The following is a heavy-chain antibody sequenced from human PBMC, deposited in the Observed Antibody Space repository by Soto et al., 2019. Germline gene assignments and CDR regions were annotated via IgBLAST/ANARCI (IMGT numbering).Heavy chain of an antibody. J-gene: IGHJ4*02. CDR3: ARDSTNGDCPPHTSDY. Sequence: ESGGGLVRPGGALRLSCAASGFSLSDYWMSWVRQAQGKRLRWVANINQDESAEYFMDTVRGRFASSRDNAKNSLYLQMNSLRAQDTAVYYCARDSTNGDCPPHTSDYWGQGTLVSVSS. V-gene: IGHV3-7*01. D-gene: IGHD1-26*01. CDR2: INQDESAE. CDR1: GFSLSDYW.